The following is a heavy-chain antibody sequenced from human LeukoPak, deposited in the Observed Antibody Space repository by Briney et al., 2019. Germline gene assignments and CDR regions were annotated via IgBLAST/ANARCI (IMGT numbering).Heavy chain of an antibody. D-gene: IGHD6-19*01. CDR2: ISSSSSYT. J-gene: IGHJ4*02. CDR1: GFTFSDYY. V-gene: IGHV3-11*05. Sequence: PGGSLRLSCAASGFTFSDYYMSWIRQAPEKGLEWVSYISSSSSYTNYADSVKGRFTISRDNAKSSSYLQMNSLRAEDTAVYYCARAKWLVTPFDYWGQGTLVTVSS. CDR3: ARAKWLVTPFDY.